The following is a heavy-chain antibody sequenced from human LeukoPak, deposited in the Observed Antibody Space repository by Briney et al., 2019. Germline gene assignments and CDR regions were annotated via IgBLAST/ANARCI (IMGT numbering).Heavy chain of an antibody. Sequence: GGSLRLSCAASGFTFSSSWMSWVHQAPGKGLEWVANINQDGSEENYVDSVKGRFTDSRDNAKNSLFLQMNSLRAEDTAVYYCARDWGGIWGQGTMVTVSS. V-gene: IGHV3-7*05. CDR1: GFTFSSSW. J-gene: IGHJ3*02. CDR2: INQDGSEE. CDR3: ARDWGGI. D-gene: IGHD2-21*01.